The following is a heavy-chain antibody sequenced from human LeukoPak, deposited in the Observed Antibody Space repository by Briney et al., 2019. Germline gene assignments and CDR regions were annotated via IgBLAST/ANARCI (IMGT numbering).Heavy chain of an antibody. Sequence: ASVKVSCKASGYTFTSYDINWLRQATGQGLEWMGWMNPNSGNTGSEPKFQGRVTMTRNTSISTAYVELSSLRSEDTAVYYCATAYITIFGVVNGAFDIWGQGTMVTVSS. CDR1: GYTFTSYD. V-gene: IGHV1-8*01. J-gene: IGHJ3*02. CDR3: ATAYITIFGVVNGAFDI. D-gene: IGHD3-3*01. CDR2: MNPNSGNT.